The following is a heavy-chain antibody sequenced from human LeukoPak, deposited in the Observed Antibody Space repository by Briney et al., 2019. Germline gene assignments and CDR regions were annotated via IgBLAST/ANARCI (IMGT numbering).Heavy chain of an antibody. V-gene: IGHV3-23*01. D-gene: IGHD6-6*01. CDR1: GFTFSSYE. Sequence: GGSLRLSCAASGFTFSSYEMNWVRQAPGKGLEWVSAISGSGGSTYYADSVKGRFTISRDNSKNTLYLQMNSLRAEDTAVYYCAKECEYSSSSYYFDYWGQGTLVTVSS. CDR3: AKECEYSSSSYYFDY. J-gene: IGHJ4*02. CDR2: ISGSGGST.